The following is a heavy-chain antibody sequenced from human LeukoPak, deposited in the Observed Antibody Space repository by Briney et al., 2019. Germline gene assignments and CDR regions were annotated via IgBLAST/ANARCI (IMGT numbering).Heavy chain of an antibody. D-gene: IGHD3-3*01. CDR2: IYYSGST. CDR1: GGSISSYY. V-gene: IGHV4-59*01. J-gene: IGHJ4*02. Sequence: SETLSLTCTVSGGSISSYYWSWLRQPPGKGLEWIGYIYYSGSTNYNPSLKSRVTISVDTSKNQFSLKLSSVTAADTAVYYCARGGAYDFWSGSPFDYWGQGTLVTASS. CDR3: ARGGAYDFWSGSPFDY.